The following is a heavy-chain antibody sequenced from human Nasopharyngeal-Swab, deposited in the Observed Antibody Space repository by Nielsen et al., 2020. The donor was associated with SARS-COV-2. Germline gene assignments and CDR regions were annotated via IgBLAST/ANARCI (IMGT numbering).Heavy chain of an antibody. V-gene: IGHV3-15*01. CDR2: IKSKTDGGTT. Sequence: GESLKTSCAASGFTFRNAWMSWVRPPPGKGLEWVGRIKSKTDGGTTDYAAPVKGRFTITRDDSKNTLYLQMNSLKTEDTAVYYCIAAVNYDILTYWGQGTLVTVSS. CDR3: IAAVNYDILTY. D-gene: IGHD3-9*01. CDR1: GFTFRNAW. J-gene: IGHJ4*02.